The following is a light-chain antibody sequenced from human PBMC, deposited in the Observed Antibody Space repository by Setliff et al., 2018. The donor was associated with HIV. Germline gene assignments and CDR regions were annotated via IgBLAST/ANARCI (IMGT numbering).Light chain of an antibody. J-gene: IGLJ2*01. V-gene: IGLV1-44*01. CDR1: TSYFRLNT. Sequence: QSALTQPPSASGTPGQRVTISCSGSTSYFRLNTVNWYQHVPGTAPKLLIYDNSQRPSGVPGRFSGSKSATSASLAISGLQSEDEADYYCAAWDDRLNSPVFGGGTK. CDR3: AAWDDRLNSPV. CDR2: DNS.